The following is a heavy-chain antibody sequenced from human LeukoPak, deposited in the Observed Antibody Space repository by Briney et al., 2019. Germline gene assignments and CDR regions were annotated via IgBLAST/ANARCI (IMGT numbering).Heavy chain of an antibody. Sequence: GPSVKVSCNFSRHTFSSYAISWVRQAPGQGLEWMGGILPIFCTANYAQKFQRRVTITTNESPSTGYMELSSLRSEDTAVYYCARKSYYYDSSGYPNYHYYYMDGWGKGTTVTVSS. D-gene: IGHD3-22*01. CDR3: ARKSYYYDSSGYPNYHYYYMDG. CDR1: RHTFSSYA. V-gene: IGHV1-69*05. CDR2: ILPIFCTA. J-gene: IGHJ6*03.